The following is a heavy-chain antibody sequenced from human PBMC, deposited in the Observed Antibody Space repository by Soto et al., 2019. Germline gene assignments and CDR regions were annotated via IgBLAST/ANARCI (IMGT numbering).Heavy chain of an antibody. J-gene: IGHJ6*02. CDR2: ISYDGSNK. V-gene: IGHV3-30*18. D-gene: IGHD3-10*01. Sequence: HPGGSLRLSCAASGFTFSSYGMHWVRQAPGKGLEWVAVISYDGSNKYYADSVKGRFTISRDNSKNTLYLQMNSLRAEDTAVYYCAKFLLRGGDYYYYGMDVWGQGTTVTVSS. CDR1: GFTFSSYG. CDR3: AKFLLRGGDYYYYGMDV.